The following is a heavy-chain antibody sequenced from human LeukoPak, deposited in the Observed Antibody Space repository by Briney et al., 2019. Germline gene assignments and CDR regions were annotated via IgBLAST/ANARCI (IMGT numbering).Heavy chain of an antibody. CDR2: TNKEGTGT. V-gene: IGHV3-74*01. CDR1: GFTFSDYW. J-gene: IGHJ4*02. CDR3: AKDQYCTSTSCYVGN. D-gene: IGHD2-2*01. Sequence: GGSLRLSCAASGFTFSDYWMHWVRQAPGKGLMWVSRTNKEGTGTTYADSVRGRFTISRDNAKNTLYLQMNSLRAEDTAVYHCAKDQYCTSTSCYVGNWGQGTLVTVSS.